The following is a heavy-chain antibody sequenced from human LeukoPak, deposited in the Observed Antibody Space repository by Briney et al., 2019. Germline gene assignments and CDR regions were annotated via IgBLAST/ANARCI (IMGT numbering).Heavy chain of an antibody. J-gene: IGHJ4*02. D-gene: IGHD6-13*01. Sequence: PGGSLRLSCAASGFTFTNYNMNWVRQAPGKGLEWVSYITGSSSTIYYADSVKGRFTISRDNAKNSLYLQMNSLRAEDTAVYYCAREPTYTSTWYTSCDYWGQGILVTVSS. CDR2: ITGSSSTI. CDR3: AREPTYTSTWYTSCDY. CDR1: GFTFTNYN. V-gene: IGHV3-48*01.